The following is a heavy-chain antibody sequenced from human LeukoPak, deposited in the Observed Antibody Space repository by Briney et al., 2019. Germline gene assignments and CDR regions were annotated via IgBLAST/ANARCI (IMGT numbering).Heavy chain of an antibody. CDR2: IKQDGSEE. D-gene: IGHD3-3*01. V-gene: IGHV3-7*01. CDR3: ARDTPYYDFWSGYLF. Sequence: GGSLRLSCAASGFTFSSYWMSWVRQAPGKGLEWVANIKQDGSEEYYVDSVKGRFTISRDNAKNSLYLQMNSLRAEDTAVYYCARDTPYYDFWSGYLFWGQGTLVTVSS. J-gene: IGHJ4*02. CDR1: GFTFSSYW.